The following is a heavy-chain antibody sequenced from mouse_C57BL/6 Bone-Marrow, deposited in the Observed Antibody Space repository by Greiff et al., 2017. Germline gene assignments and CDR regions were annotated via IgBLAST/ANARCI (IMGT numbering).Heavy chain of an antibody. CDR3: ARREYDYDGDWYFDV. CDR1: GYTFTSYW. CDR2: IDPSDSEP. D-gene: IGHD2-4*01. Sequence: QVQLQQPGAELVRPGSSVKLSCKASGYTFTSYWMHWVKQRPIQGLEWIGNIDPSDSEPHYNQKFKDKATLPVDKSSSTAYMQLGSLTSEDSAFYYCARREYDYDGDWYFDVWGTGTTVTVSS. V-gene: IGHV1-52*01. J-gene: IGHJ1*03.